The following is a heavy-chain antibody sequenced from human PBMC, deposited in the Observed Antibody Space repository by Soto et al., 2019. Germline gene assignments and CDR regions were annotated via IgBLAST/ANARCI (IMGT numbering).Heavy chain of an antibody. CDR2: INPSGGST. CDR3: ARDHGPNTYFGGDCFENWFDP. J-gene: IGHJ5*02. CDR1: GYSFTSHY. V-gene: IGHV1-46*01. Sequence: ASVKVSCKAIGYSFTSHYMHWVRQAPGQGLEWMGIINPSGGSTSYAQKFQGRVTMTRDTSTSTVYMELSSLRSEDTAGYYCARDHGPNTYFGGDCFENWFDPWG. D-gene: IGHD2-21*02.